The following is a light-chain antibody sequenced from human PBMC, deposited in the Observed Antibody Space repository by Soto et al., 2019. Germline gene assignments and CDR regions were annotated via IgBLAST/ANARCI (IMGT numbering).Light chain of an antibody. J-gene: IGKJ4*01. CDR3: QQSNIFPLT. CDR2: AAS. V-gene: IGKV1-12*01. Sequence: DIQMTQSPPSVSASVGDRVTITCRASQDISTYLAWYQQKPGKAPRLLIFAASSLQSGVPFRFSGSGSGTDFTLTISSLQPEDFAIYYCQQSNIFPLTFGGGTRVEIK. CDR1: QDISTY.